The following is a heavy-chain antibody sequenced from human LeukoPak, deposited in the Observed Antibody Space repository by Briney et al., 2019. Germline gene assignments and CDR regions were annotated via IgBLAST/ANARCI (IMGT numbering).Heavy chain of an antibody. V-gene: IGHV3-21*01. CDR1: GFTFSSYT. D-gene: IGHD1-26*01. CDR2: ITSSSIYI. CDR3: ARDPYSGSYGNYYYYFMDV. J-gene: IGHJ6*03. Sequence: GGSLRLSCAASGFTFSSYTMNWVRQAPGKGLEWVSSITSSSIYIYYADSLKGRFTISRHNAKNSLYLQMNSLRAEDTAVYYCARDPYSGSYGNYYYYFMDVWGKGTTVTISS.